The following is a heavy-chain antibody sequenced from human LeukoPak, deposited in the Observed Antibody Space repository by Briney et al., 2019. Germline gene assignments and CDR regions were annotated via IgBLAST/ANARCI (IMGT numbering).Heavy chain of an antibody. CDR1: GFSFSNFG. CDR2: ISYDGSNK. CDR3: ATQDGYDNSGHYGY. V-gene: IGHV3-30*03. D-gene: IGHD3-22*01. J-gene: IGHJ4*02. Sequence: GGSLRLSCAASGFSFSNFGMHWVRQAPGKGLEWVAVISYDGSNKYFADSVKGRFTISRDNSKSTLYLQMNSLRAEDTAVYYCATQDGYDNSGHYGYWGQGTLVTVSS.